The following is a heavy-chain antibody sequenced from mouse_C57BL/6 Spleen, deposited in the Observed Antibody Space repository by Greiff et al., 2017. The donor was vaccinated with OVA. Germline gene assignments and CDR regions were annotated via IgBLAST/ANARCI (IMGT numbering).Heavy chain of an antibody. CDR1: GYTFTSYW. J-gene: IGHJ3*01. V-gene: IGHV1-55*01. CDR2: IYPGSGST. CDR3: ARRRDYDGGFAY. D-gene: IGHD2-3*01. Sequence: QVQLQQPGAELVKPGASVKMSCKASGYTFTSYWITWVRQRPGQGLEWIGDIYPGSGSTNYNEKFKSKATLTVNTSSSTAYMKLSSLTSEDCAVYYWARRRDYDGGFAYWGQGTLVTVSA.